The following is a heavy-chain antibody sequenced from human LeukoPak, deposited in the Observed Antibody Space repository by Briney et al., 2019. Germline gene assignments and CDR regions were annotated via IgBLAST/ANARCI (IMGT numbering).Heavy chain of an antibody. D-gene: IGHD6-13*01. CDR1: GGSFSGYY. CDR2: INHSGST. CDR3: ARDPVAGTGTDT. J-gene: IGHJ5*02. V-gene: IGHV4-34*01. Sequence: PSETLSLTCAVYGGSFSGYYWSWIRQPPGKGLEWIGEINHSGSTNYNPSLKSRVTISVDSSKNEVSLKVTSVTAADTAVYYCARDPVAGTGTDTWGQGTLVTVSS.